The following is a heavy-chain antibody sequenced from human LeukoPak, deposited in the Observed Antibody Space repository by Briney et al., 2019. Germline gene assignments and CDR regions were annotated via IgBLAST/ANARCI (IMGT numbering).Heavy chain of an antibody. CDR1: GFTFSIYG. CDR2: ISNSGGST. CDR3: ARSASLYYYYYMDV. J-gene: IGHJ6*03. Sequence: GGSVGLSWAISGFTFSIYGMNWVRHAPGEGLEWVSSISNSGGSTYYADSVKGRFTISRDNSKNTLYVQMNSLRDEDTAVYYCARSASLYYYYYMDVWGQGSTVTVSS. V-gene: IGHV3-23*01.